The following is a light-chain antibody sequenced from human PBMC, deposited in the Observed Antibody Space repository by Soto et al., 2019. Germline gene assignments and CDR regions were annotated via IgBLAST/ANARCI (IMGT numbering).Light chain of an antibody. Sequence: DIPLTQSHSTLPASFLDSVPIXCRASQSISTWLAWYLQKLGKAPNLLIYKVSYLASGVPSRFSGGGSGTEFTLTISSLQPDDFATYYCQQYSSYWTFGQGTKVDIK. V-gene: IGKV1-5*03. J-gene: IGKJ1*01. CDR3: QQYSSYWT. CDR2: KVS. CDR1: QSISTW.